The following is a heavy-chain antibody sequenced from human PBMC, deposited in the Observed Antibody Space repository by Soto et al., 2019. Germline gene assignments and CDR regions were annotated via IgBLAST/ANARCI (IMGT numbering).Heavy chain of an antibody. CDR2: IIPIFGTA. Sequence: VKVSCKASGGTFSSCAISWVRQAPGQGLEWMGGIIPIFGTANYAQKFQGRVTITADESTSTAYMELSSLRFEDTAVYYCAIDNGYSSSWYGYYYGMDVWGQGTTVTVSS. CDR1: GGTFSSCA. CDR3: AIDNGYSSSWYGYYYGMDV. J-gene: IGHJ6*02. D-gene: IGHD6-13*01. V-gene: IGHV1-69*13.